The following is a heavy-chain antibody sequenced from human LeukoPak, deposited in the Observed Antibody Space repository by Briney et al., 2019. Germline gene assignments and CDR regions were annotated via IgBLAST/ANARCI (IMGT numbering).Heavy chain of an antibody. CDR3: ARSLYYYGAGIEWPYFDY. V-gene: IGHV3-7*01. Sequence: PGGSLRLSCAASGFTFSSYAMSWVRQAPGKGLEWVANIKQDGSEKYYVDSVKGRFTISRDNAKNSLYLQMNSLRAEDTAVYYCARSLYYYGAGIEWPYFDYWGQGTLVTVSS. CDR2: IKQDGSEK. D-gene: IGHD3-10*01. CDR1: GFTFSSYA. J-gene: IGHJ4*02.